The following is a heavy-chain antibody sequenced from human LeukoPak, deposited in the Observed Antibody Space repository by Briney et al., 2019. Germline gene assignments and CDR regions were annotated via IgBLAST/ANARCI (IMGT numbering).Heavy chain of an antibody. CDR2: IIPIFGTA. V-gene: IGHV1-69*05. CDR3: ARGKMNGDDFDY. J-gene: IGHJ4*02. Sequence: SVKVSCKASGGTFSSYAISWVRQAPGQGLEWMGRIIPIFGTANYAQKFQGRVTITTDESTSTAYMELTRLRSEDTAVYYCARGKMNGDDFDYWGQGTLVTVSS. D-gene: IGHD4-17*01. CDR1: GGTFSSYA.